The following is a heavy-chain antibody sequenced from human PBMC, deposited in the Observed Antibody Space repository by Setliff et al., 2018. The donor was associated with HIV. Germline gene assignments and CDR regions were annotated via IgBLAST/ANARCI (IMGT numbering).Heavy chain of an antibody. CDR2: ISVGTGDS. Sequence: ASVKVSCKASGYTFSHYDIHWVRQAPGQTLEWAGRISVGTGDSKHSQNSQGRVSITRDTSANTAYMELTGLRSEDTAVYYCASPMFYDGTVVWGQGTLVTVSS. V-gene: IGHV1-3*01. D-gene: IGHD1-1*01. CDR3: ASPMFYDGTVV. CDR1: GYTFSHYD. J-gene: IGHJ4*02.